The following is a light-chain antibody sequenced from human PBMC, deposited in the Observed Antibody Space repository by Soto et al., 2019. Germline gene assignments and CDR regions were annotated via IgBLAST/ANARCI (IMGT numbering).Light chain of an antibody. J-gene: IGKJ2*01. CDR2: AAS. CDR1: QSISSY. Sequence: DIQMTQSPSSLSASVGDRVTITCRASQSISSYLNWYPQKPGKAPKLLIYAASSLQSGVPSRFSVSGSGTDFTLTISSLQPEYVANYYCQQSYSTLQYTFGQGIKLESK. V-gene: IGKV1-39*01. CDR3: QQSYSTLQYT.